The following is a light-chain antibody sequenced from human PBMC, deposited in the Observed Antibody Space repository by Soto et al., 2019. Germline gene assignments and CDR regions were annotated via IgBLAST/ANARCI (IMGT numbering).Light chain of an antibody. CDR1: SSDFGGYDY. Sequence: QCVLTQPASVSGSPGQSITISCTGTSSDFGGYDYVSWYQQHPGKAPKLMIYDVSSRPSGVSNRFSGSKSGNTASLTISGLQAEDEADYYCSSYTSSSTLEVFGTGTKVTVL. J-gene: IGLJ1*01. V-gene: IGLV2-14*03. CDR2: DVS. CDR3: SSYTSSSTLEV.